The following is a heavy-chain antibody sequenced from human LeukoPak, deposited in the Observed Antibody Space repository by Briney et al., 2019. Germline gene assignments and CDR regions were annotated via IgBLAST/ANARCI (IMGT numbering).Heavy chain of an antibody. CDR3: ARGWGIPAPISWFDP. CDR1: GGSFSSNI. V-gene: IGHV1-69*05. Sequence: ASVKVSCKASGGSFSSNIIGWVRQAPGQGLEWMGGIVPIFGKTKYAQKSQARVTITTDESSSTAYMELSSLRSDDTAIYYCARGWGIPAPISWFDPWGQGTLVTVSS. D-gene: IGHD2-2*01. CDR2: IVPIFGKT. J-gene: IGHJ5*02.